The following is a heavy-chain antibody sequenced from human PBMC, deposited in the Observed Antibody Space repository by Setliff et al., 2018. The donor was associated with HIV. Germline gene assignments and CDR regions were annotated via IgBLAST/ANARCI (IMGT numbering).Heavy chain of an antibody. Sequence: SETLSLTCTVSGGSVSSGSYYWRWIRKPPGKGLEWIGYIYYSGSTKHNPSLKSRVTISLDTSKNQFSLKLTSVTAADTAVYYCARYSPRGYTLPGPYWGQGTLVTVSS. CDR2: IYYSGST. D-gene: IGHD6-25*01. J-gene: IGHJ4*02. V-gene: IGHV4-61*01. CDR3: ARYSPRGYTLPGPY. CDR1: GGSVSSGSYY.